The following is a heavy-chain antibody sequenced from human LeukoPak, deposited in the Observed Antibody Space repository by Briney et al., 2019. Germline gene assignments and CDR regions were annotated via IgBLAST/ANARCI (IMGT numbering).Heavy chain of an antibody. CDR1: GGSFSGYY. J-gene: IGHJ5*02. CDR2: INHSGST. V-gene: IGHV4-34*01. Sequence: SETLSLTCAVYGGSFSGYYWSWIRQPPGKGLEWIGEINHSGSTNYNPSLKSRVTISVGTSKNQFSLKLSSVTAADTAVYYCARGGPGYCSSTSCYSGWFDPWGQGTLVTVSS. CDR3: ARGGPGYCSSTSCYSGWFDP. D-gene: IGHD2-2*02.